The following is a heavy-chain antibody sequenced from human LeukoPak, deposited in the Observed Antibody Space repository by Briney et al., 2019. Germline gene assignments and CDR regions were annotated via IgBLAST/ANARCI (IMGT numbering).Heavy chain of an antibody. V-gene: IGHV1-69*05. J-gene: IGHJ5*02. Sequence: SVKVSCKASGGTFSSYAISWLRQAPGQGLEWMGGILPIFGTANYAQKFQGRVTITTDESTSTAYMELSSLRSEDTAVYYCARDCPDILTGYATYNWFDPWGQGTLVTVSS. CDR2: ILPIFGTA. D-gene: IGHD3-9*01. CDR3: ARDCPDILTGYATYNWFDP. CDR1: GGTFSSYA.